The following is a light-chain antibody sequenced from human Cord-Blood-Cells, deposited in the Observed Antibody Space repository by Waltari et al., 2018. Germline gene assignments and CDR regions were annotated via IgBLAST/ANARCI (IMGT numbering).Light chain of an antibody. Sequence: QSALTQPASVPGSPGPSNTISCTGTSSDVGGSNYVPWYQQHPGHAPKLMIYDVSNRPSGVSNRFSGSKSGNTASLTISGLQAEDEADYYCSSYTSSSTYVFGTGTKVTVL. CDR1: SSDVGGSNY. J-gene: IGLJ1*01. CDR3: SSYTSSSTYV. CDR2: DVS. V-gene: IGLV2-14*01.